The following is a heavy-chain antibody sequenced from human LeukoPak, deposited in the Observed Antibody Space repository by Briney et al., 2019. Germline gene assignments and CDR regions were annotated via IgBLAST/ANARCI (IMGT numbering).Heavy chain of an antibody. V-gene: IGHV5-10-1*01. CDR2: IDPIDSYT. Sequence: GESLSISCKGSGYRFTSYWISWVRQMPGKGLEWMGKIDPIDSYTNYSPSYQGHVTISADKSITTAYLQWSSLKASDTAMYYCARHGGGSSNFDYWGQGTLVAVSS. CDR3: ARHGGGSSNFDY. CDR1: GYRFTSYW. D-gene: IGHD3-16*01. J-gene: IGHJ4*02.